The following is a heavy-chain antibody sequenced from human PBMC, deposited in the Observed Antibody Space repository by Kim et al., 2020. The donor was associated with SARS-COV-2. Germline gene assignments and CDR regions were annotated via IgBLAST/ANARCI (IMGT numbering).Heavy chain of an antibody. Sequence: SQTLSLTCAISGDSVSSNSAAWNWIRQSPSRGLEWLGRTYYRSKWYNDYAVSVKSRITINPDTSKNQFSLQLNSVTPEDTAVYYCARSGGYERYYYYGMDVWGQGTTVTVSS. CDR2: TYYRSKWYN. V-gene: IGHV6-1*01. CDR3: ARSGGYERYYYYGMDV. D-gene: IGHD5-12*01. J-gene: IGHJ6*02. CDR1: GDSVSSNSAA.